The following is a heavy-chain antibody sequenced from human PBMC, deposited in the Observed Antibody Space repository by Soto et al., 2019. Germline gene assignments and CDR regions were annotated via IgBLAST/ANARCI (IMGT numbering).Heavy chain of an antibody. V-gene: IGHV4-39*01. Sequence: PSETLSLTCTVSGGSISSSSYYWGWIRQPPGKGLEWIGSIYYSGSTYYNPSLKSRVTISVDTSKNQFSLKLSSVTAADTAVYYCARQKGDYGDYVGYWGQGTLVTVSS. D-gene: IGHD4-17*01. CDR1: GGSISSSSYY. CDR3: ARQKGDYGDYVGY. CDR2: IYYSGST. J-gene: IGHJ4*02.